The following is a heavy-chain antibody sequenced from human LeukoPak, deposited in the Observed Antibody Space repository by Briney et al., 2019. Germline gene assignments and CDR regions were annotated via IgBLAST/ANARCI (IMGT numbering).Heavy chain of an antibody. CDR1: GFTFSDYY. D-gene: IGHD1-20*01. J-gene: IGHJ4*02. CDR2: ISSSGSTI. Sequence: GGSLRLSCAASGFTFSDYYMSWIRQAPGKGLEWVSYISSSGSTIYYADSVKGRFTISRDNSKNTLYLQMNSLRAEDTAVYYSRLTGTTADGVLFDYWGQGTLVTVSS. CDR3: RLTGTTADGVLFDY. V-gene: IGHV3-11*04.